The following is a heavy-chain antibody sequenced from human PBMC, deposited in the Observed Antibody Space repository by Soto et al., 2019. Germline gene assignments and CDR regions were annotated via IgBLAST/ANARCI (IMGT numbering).Heavy chain of an antibody. J-gene: IGHJ6*02. D-gene: IGHD6-13*01. V-gene: IGHV4-39*01. CDR2: IYYSGST. Sequence: SETLSLTCTVSGGSISSSSYYWGWIRQPPGKGLEWIGSIYYSGSTYYNPSLKSRVTISVDTSKNQFSLKLSSVTAADTAVYYCARSWSSWYGVSVYYYYGMDVWGQGNTVTVS. CDR1: GGSISSSSYY. CDR3: ARSWSSWYGVSVYYYYGMDV.